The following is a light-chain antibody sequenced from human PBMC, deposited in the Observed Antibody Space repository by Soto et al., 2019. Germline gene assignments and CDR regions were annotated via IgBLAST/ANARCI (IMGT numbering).Light chain of an antibody. Sequence: NLLTQSPDTLSMSPGVRATLSCRASQSVSSSSLAWYQQKPGQAPRLLIYGASSRATGIPDRFSGRGSGTDFTLPISRLEPEDFAVYYCQHYTISPQITFGQGTRLEIK. V-gene: IGKV3-20*01. CDR2: GAS. CDR1: QSVSSSS. CDR3: QHYTISPQIT. J-gene: IGKJ5*01.